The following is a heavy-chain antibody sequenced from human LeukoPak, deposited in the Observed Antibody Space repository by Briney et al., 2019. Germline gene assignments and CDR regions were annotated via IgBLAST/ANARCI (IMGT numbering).Heavy chain of an antibody. CDR1: GYTFTGYY. V-gene: IGHV1-2*02. Sequence: ASVKVSCKASGYTFTGYYMHWVRQAPGQGLEWMGWINPNSGGTNYAQKFQGRVTMTRDTSISTAYMELSRLRSDDTAVYYCARVNNSSWYYFDYWGRGTLVTVSS. J-gene: IGHJ4*02. CDR3: ARVNNSSWYYFDY. D-gene: IGHD6-13*01. CDR2: INPNSGGT.